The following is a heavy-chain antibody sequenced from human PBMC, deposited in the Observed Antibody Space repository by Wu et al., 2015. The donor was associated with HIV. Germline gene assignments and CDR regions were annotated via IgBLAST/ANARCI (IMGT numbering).Heavy chain of an antibody. Sequence: QVQLVQSGAEVKKPGASVKVSCKASGYTFTGYYMHWVRQAPGQGLEWMGWINPNSGGTNFAQKFQGRVTMTRDTSISTAYMELSRLRSDDTAVFYCARDMGHEGRQWLVQPGAFDIWGQGTMVTVSS. J-gene: IGHJ3*02. D-gene: IGHD6-19*01. CDR3: ARDMGHEGRQWLVQPGAFDI. CDR2: INPNSGGT. V-gene: IGHV1-2*02. CDR1: GYTFTGYY.